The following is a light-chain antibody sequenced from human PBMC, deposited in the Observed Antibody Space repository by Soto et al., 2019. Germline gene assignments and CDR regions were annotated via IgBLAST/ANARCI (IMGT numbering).Light chain of an antibody. Sequence: ETVLTQSPGTLSLSPGERATLSCRASQTIRSNYLAWYRQTPGQAPRLLIYGASNRATGIADRFSCSGSGTDFTLIIRRLEPEDFALYYCQQYGSSPWTFGQGTKVEIK. CDR1: QTIRSNY. CDR3: QQYGSSPWT. CDR2: GAS. J-gene: IGKJ1*01. V-gene: IGKV3-20*01.